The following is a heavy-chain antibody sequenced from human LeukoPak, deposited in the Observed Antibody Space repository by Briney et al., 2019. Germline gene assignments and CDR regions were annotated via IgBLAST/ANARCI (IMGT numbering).Heavy chain of an antibody. CDR3: TTVAGTGDFDY. V-gene: IGHV3-15*01. CDR2: INSKTDGGTI. Sequence: GGSLRLSCAASGFTFNKAWMSWVRQAPGKGLEWVGRINSKTDGGTIDYAAPVKGRFTISRDDSKNTLYLQMNSLKTEDTAVYYCTTVAGTGDFDYWGQGTLVTVSS. CDR1: GFTFNKAW. D-gene: IGHD6-19*01. J-gene: IGHJ4*02.